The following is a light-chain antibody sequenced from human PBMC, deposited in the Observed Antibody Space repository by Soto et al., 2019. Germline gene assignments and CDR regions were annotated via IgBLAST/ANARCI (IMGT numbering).Light chain of an antibody. CDR3: QQLNGYLALT. V-gene: IGKV1-9*01. J-gene: IGKJ4*01. CDR2: DAS. Sequence: DIQLTQSPSLLTASVGDRVTITCRASQGMSTYLAWYQQKPGKAPKLLIYDASTLERGVPSRFSGSGSGTEFTLTISSLQPEDFATYYCQQLNGYLALTFGGGTTVEIK. CDR1: QGMSTY.